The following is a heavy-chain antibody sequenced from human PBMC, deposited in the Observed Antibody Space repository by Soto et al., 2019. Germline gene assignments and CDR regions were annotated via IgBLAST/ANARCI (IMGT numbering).Heavy chain of an antibody. CDR3: AKAAHYSGYDYKKSPVFPDGY. J-gene: IGHJ4*02. V-gene: IGHV3-23*01. D-gene: IGHD5-12*01. CDR1: GFTFSSYA. Sequence: PGGSLRLSCAASGFTFSSYAMSCVRQAPGKGLEWVSAISGSGGSTYYADSVKGRFTISRDNSKNTLYLQMNSLRAEDTAVYYCAKAAHYSGYDYKKSPVFPDGYWGQGTLVTVSS. CDR2: ISGSGGST.